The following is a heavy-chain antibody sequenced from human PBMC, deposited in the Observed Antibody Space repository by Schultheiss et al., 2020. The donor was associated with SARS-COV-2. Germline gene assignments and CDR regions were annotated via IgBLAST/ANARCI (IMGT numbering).Heavy chain of an antibody. V-gene: IGHV4-38-2*01. J-gene: IGHJ3*02. Sequence: SETLSLTCAVSGYSISSAYYWSWIRQPPGKGLEWIGYIYYSGSTNYNPSLKSRVSISVDTSKNQFSLKLSSVTAADTAVYYCASSSLPDAFDIWGQGTMVTVSS. CDR1: GYSISSAYY. D-gene: IGHD2/OR15-2a*01. CDR2: IYYSGST. CDR3: ASSSLPDAFDI.